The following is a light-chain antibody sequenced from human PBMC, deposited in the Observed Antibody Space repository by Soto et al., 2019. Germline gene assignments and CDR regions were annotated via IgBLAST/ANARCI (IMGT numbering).Light chain of an antibody. CDR2: GAS. Sequence: IVVSLSPCTLSQTPGERATLSCRSSHTISSNYLAWYQQKPGQAPRLLIYGASGRATGIPDRFSGSGSGTDFTLTISRLEPEDFAVYYCQQYTSPLITFGQGTRLEI. CDR1: HTISSNY. CDR3: QQYTSPLIT. J-gene: IGKJ5*01. V-gene: IGKV3-20*01.